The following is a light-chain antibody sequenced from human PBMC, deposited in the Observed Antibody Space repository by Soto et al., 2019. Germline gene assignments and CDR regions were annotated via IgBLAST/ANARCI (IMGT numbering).Light chain of an antibody. J-gene: IGKJ3*01. V-gene: IGKV1-27*01. CDR1: QAISNY. CDR2: AAS. Sequence: DFQMTQSPSSLSASVGDRVTITCRASQAISNYLAWYQQKPGKVPKLLIYAASTLQSGVPSRFSGGGSVTDFTLTISSLQPEDVATYYCQKYNGAPFTFGPGTKVDIK. CDR3: QKYNGAPFT.